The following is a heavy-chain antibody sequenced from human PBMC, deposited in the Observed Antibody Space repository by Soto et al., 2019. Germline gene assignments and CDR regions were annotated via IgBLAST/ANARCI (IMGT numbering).Heavy chain of an antibody. D-gene: IGHD6-19*01. CDR2: ISAYNGNT. V-gene: IGHV1-18*04. J-gene: IGHJ4*02. CDR1: GYTFTSYG. CDR3: ARGGLEWDSSGWYASHNAQY. Sequence: QVQLVQSGAEVKKPGASVKVSCTASGYTFTSYGISWVRQAPGQGLEWMGWISAYNGNTNYAQKLQGRVTMTTHTSTSTAYMELRSLRSDDTAVYYCARGGLEWDSSGWYASHNAQYWGQGPLVTVSS.